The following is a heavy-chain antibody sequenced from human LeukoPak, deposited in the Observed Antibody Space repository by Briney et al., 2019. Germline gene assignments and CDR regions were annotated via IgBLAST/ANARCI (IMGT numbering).Heavy chain of an antibody. D-gene: IGHD2-2*01. CDR2: ISSSSSYI. CDR3: ARVYHVVPAAYDY. Sequence: GGSLRLSCAASGFTFSSYSMNWVRQAPGKGLEWVSSISSSSSYIYYADSVKGRFTISRDNAKNSLYLQMSSLRAEDTAVYYCARVYHVVPAAYDYWGQGTLVTVSS. CDR1: GFTFSSYS. V-gene: IGHV3-21*01. J-gene: IGHJ4*02.